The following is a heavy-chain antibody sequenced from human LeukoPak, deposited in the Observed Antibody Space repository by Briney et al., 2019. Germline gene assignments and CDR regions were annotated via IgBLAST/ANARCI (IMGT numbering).Heavy chain of an antibody. CDR2: IYYSGST. V-gene: IGHV4-39*07. D-gene: IGHD4-11*01. Sequence: SETLSLTCTVSGDSISSSDYYWGWIRQPPGKGLEWIGNIYYSGSTYYNPSLESRVTISVDTSKNQFSLKLSSVTAADTAVYYCARDTQQLGGTFDIWGQGTMVTVSS. CDR1: GDSISSSDYY. CDR3: ARDTQQLGGTFDI. J-gene: IGHJ3*02.